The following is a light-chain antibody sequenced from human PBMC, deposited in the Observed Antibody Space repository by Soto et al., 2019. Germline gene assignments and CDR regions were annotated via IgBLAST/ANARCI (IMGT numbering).Light chain of an antibody. CDR3: SSYASSSTPGV. Sequence: QSVLTQPASVSGSPGQSITISCTGTSNDVGGYNYVSWYQQHPGKAPKLMIYEVSDRPSGVSNRFSGSKSGNTASLTISGLQAEDEADYYCSSYASSSTPGVFATGTKVTVL. CDR1: SNDVGGYNY. J-gene: IGLJ1*01. CDR2: EVS. V-gene: IGLV2-14*01.